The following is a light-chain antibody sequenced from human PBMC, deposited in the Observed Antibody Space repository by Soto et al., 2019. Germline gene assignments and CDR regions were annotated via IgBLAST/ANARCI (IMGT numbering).Light chain of an antibody. Sequence: QSLLTQPPSASGTPGQTCTISCSGGTSKIGSNTINWYQHLPGMAPKLLIYSNNQRPSGVPDRFSGSKSGTSASLAISRLQSEDEADFYCRAWDDTLNGWVFGGGTKVTV. J-gene: IGLJ3*02. CDR2: SNN. CDR1: TSKIGSNT. CDR3: RAWDDTLNGWV. V-gene: IGLV1-44*01.